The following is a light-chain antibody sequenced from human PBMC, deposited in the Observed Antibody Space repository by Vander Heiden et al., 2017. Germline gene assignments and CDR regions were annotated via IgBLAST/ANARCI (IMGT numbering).Light chain of an antibody. CDR1: SGHSNYA. CDR3: QTWGTGIV. J-gene: IGLJ2*01. V-gene: IGLV4-69*01. CDR2: VNSDGSH. Sequence: QVVLTQSPSASAALGAPVKLPCTLSSGHSNYAIAWHQQQPEKGPRFLMKVNSDGSHTKGDGIPDRFSGSISGAERYLTISSLQSEDEADYYCQTWGTGIVFGGGTKLTVL.